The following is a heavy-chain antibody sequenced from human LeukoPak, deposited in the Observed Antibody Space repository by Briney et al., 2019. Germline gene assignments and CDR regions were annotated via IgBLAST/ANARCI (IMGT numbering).Heavy chain of an antibody. J-gene: IGHJ4*02. CDR3: ARDFDNPGVATIFGY. V-gene: IGHV1-18*01. Sequence: ASVKVSCKASGYTFTSYGISWVRQAPGQGLEWMGWISAYNGNTNYAQKLQGRVTMTTDTSTSTAYMELRSPRSDDTAVYYCARDFDNPGVATIFGYWGQGTLVTVSS. CDR2: ISAYNGNT. D-gene: IGHD5-12*01. CDR1: GYTFTSYG.